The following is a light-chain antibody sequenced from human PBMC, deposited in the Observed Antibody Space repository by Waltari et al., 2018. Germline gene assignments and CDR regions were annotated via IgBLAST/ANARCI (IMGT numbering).Light chain of an antibody. CDR2: DAS. Sequence: TVLTQSPATLSLSPGETATLSCRASQSIGSSLAWSQQKPGQPPRLPMFDASIRATGIPARFSGSGSGTDFTLTISSLEPEDLAVYYCQQRSNPPAYTFGQGTKVEIK. V-gene: IGKV3-11*01. CDR1: QSIGSS. CDR3: QQRSNPPAYT. J-gene: IGKJ2*01.